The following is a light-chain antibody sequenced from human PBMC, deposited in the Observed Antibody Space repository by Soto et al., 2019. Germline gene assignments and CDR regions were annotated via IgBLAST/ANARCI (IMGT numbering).Light chain of an antibody. J-gene: IGKJ5*01. V-gene: IGKV3-11*01. CDR2: DAS. Sequence: EIVLTQSPDTLSLSPWERATLSCRASQTVSTYLAWYQQKPGQAPRLLVYDASKRAPGIPARFIGSGSGTDFTLTISSLEPEDFAVYYCQQRSNWPPAFGQGTRL. CDR1: QTVSTY. CDR3: QQRSNWPPA.